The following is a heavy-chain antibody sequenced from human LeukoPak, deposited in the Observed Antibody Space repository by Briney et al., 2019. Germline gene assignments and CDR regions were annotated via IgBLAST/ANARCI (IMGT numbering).Heavy chain of an antibody. D-gene: IGHD6-19*01. CDR2: IYSGGST. CDR1: GFTVSNNY. J-gene: IGHJ3*02. Sequence: PGGSLRLSCAASGFTVSNNYMNWVRQAPGKGLEWVSVIYSGGSTYYGDSVKGRFTISRDNSKNMVYLQMNSLRDEGTALYYCAREMYSSGWLNAFDIWGQGTMVTVSS. V-gene: IGHV3-53*01. CDR3: AREMYSSGWLNAFDI.